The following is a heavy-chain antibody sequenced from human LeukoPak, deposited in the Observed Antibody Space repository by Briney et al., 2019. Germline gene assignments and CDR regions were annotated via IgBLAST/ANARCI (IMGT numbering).Heavy chain of an antibody. Sequence: GASVKVSCKASGYTFTSYYMHWVRQAPGQGLEWMGIINPSGGSTTYAQKFQGRVTMTRDTSTSTVYMELSSLRSEDTAVYYCASAIIGRNQHWGQGTLVTVSS. D-gene: IGHD3-10*01. CDR3: ASAIIGRNQH. V-gene: IGHV1-46*01. CDR2: INPSGGST. J-gene: IGHJ1*01. CDR1: GYTFTSYY.